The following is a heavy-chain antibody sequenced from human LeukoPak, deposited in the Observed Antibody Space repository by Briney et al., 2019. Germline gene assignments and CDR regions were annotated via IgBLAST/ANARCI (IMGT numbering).Heavy chain of an antibody. CDR2: ICYSGST. J-gene: IGHJ4*02. CDR3: ARVLKGRAPFDY. V-gene: IGHV4-59*08. Sequence: SETLSLTCTVSGGSVSSYYWNWIRQPPGKGLEWIGYICYSGSTNYNPSLKSRVTISVDTSKNQFSRKLSSVTAADTAVYYCARVLKGRAPFDYWGQGTLVTVSS. CDR1: GGSVSSYY.